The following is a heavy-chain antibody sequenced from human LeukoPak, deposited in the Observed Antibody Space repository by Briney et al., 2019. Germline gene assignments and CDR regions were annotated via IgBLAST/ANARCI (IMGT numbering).Heavy chain of an antibody. Sequence: GGSLRLSCAASGFTFSSYGMHWVRQAPGKGLEWVAVIWYDGSNKYYADSVKGRFTISRDNSKNTLYLQMNSLRAEDTAVYYCGKNRYSGSLSPFDIWGQGTMVTVSS. D-gene: IGHD1-26*01. V-gene: IGHV3-33*06. CDR2: IWYDGSNK. CDR1: GFTFSSYG. J-gene: IGHJ3*02. CDR3: GKNRYSGSLSPFDI.